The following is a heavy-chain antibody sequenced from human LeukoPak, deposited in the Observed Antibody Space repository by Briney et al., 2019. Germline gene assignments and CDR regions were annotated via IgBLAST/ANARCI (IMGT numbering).Heavy chain of an antibody. V-gene: IGHV1-69*13. CDR2: IIPIFGTA. CDR1: GGTFSSYA. D-gene: IGHD4-17*01. CDR3: AREVEATVTGFYYYYYMDV. Sequence: ASVKVSCKASGGTFSSYANSWVRQAPGQGLEWMGGIIPIFGTANYAQKFQGRVTITADESTSTAYMELRGLRSDDTAVYYCAREVEATVTGFYYYYYMDVWGKGTTVTVSS. J-gene: IGHJ6*03.